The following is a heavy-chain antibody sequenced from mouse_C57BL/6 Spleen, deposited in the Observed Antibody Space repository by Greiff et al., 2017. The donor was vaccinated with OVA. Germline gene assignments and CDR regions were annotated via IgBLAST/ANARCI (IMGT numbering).Heavy chain of an antibody. CDR2: INPSTGGT. Sequence: EVQLQQSGPELVKPGASVKISCKASGYSFTGYYMNWVKQSPEKSLEWIGEINPSTGGTTYNQKFKAKATLTVDKSSSTAYMQLKSLTSEDSAVYYCARIYYYGSSYGRDAMDYWGQGTSVTVSS. CDR3: ARIYYYGSSYGRDAMDY. V-gene: IGHV1-42*01. CDR1: GYSFTGYY. J-gene: IGHJ4*01. D-gene: IGHD1-1*01.